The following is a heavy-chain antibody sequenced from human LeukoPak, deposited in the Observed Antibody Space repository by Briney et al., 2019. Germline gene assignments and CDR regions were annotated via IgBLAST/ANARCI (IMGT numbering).Heavy chain of an antibody. CDR2: INPNSGGT. CDR3: ASTVTHPYGMDV. V-gene: IGHV1-2*02. CDR1: GYTFTGNY. D-gene: IGHD4-11*01. Sequence: GASVKVSCRASGYTFTGNYMHWVRQAPGQGLEWMGWINPNSGGTNYAKKFQGRVTVTRDTSISTAYMELSRLRSDDTAVYYCASTVTHPYGMDVWGQGTTVTVSS. J-gene: IGHJ6*02.